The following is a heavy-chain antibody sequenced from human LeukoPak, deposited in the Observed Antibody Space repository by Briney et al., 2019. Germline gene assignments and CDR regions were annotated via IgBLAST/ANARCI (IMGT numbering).Heavy chain of an antibody. D-gene: IGHD4-17*01. Sequence: PSETLSLTCTVSGYSISSGYYWGWIRQPPGKGLEWIGIIYHSGSTYYNPSLKSRVTISVDTSKNQFSLKLSSVTAADTAVYYCARDRDGDSGYRDNWFDPWGQGTLVTVSS. CDR1: GYSISSGYY. J-gene: IGHJ5*02. CDR3: ARDRDGDSGYRDNWFDP. CDR2: IYHSGST. V-gene: IGHV4-38-2*02.